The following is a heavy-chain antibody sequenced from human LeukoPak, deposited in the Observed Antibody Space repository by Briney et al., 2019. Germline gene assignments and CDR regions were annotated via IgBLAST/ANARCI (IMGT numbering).Heavy chain of an antibody. CDR2: INPNSGGT. Sequence: ASVKVSCKASGYTFTGYYMHWVRQAPGQGLEWMGWINPNSGGTNYAQKLQGRVTMTTDTSTSTAYMELRSLRSDDTAVYYCARCIAAAGTGDWFDPWGQGTLVTVSS. CDR1: GYTFTGYY. CDR3: ARCIAAAGTGDWFDP. V-gene: IGHV1-2*02. D-gene: IGHD6-13*01. J-gene: IGHJ5*02.